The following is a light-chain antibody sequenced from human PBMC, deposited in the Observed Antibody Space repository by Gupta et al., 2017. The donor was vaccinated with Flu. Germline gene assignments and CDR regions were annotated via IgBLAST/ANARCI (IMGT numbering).Light chain of an antibody. CDR3: QVWDSSSDHPSYV. V-gene: IGLV3-21*02. CDR1: NSGSKS. CDR2: DDS. J-gene: IGLJ1*01. Sequence: SYVLTQPPSVSVAPGQTARITCGGNNSGSKSVHWYQQKPGQAPVLVVYDDSDRPSGITERFSGSNSGNTATLTISRVEAGDEADYYCQVWDSSSDHPSYVFGTGTKVTVL.